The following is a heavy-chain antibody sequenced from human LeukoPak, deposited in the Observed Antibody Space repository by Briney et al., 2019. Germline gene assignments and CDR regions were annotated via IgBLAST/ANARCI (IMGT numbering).Heavy chain of an antibody. V-gene: IGHV4-39*01. Sequence: SETLSLTCTVSGGSISSSAYHWGWIRQPPGKGLEWIGSIHYSGSTYYNPSLKSRVTISVDTSKNQFSLKLSSVTAADTAVYCCARHMVRGVIIMSLDYWGQGTLVTVSS. CDR1: GGSISSSAYH. J-gene: IGHJ4*02. D-gene: IGHD3-10*01. CDR3: ARHMVRGVIIMSLDY. CDR2: IHYSGST.